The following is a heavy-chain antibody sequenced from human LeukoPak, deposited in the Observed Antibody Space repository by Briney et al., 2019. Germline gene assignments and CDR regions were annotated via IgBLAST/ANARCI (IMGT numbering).Heavy chain of an antibody. J-gene: IGHJ4*02. V-gene: IGHV4-61*02. CDR3: ASHPYGSGGSFDY. CDR2: VYTSGTT. D-gene: IGHD3-10*01. Sequence: SQTLSLTCTVSGGSLSSDTYYWSWIRQTAGKGLEWIGRVYTSGTTNYNPSLKSRVTISIDTSKNQFSLKLSSVTAADTAVYYCASHPYGSGGSFDYWGQGTRVTVSS. CDR1: GGSLSSDTYY.